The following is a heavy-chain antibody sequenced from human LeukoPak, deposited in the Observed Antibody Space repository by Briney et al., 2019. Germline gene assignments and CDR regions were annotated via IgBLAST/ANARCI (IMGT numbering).Heavy chain of an antibody. Sequence: PSETLSLTCTVSGYSISSGYYWGWIRQPPGKGLEWIGSIYHSGSTYCNPSLKSRVTISVDTSKNQFSLKLSSVTAADTAVYYCARVSVVAATNYFDYWGQGTLVTVSS. D-gene: IGHD2-15*01. CDR1: GYSISSGYY. J-gene: IGHJ4*02. CDR3: ARVSVVAATNYFDY. CDR2: IYHSGST. V-gene: IGHV4-38-2*02.